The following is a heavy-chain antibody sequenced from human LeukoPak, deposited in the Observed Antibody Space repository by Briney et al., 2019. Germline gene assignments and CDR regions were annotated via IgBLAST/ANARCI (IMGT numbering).Heavy chain of an antibody. CDR3: ARLVGAIWYYYYYMDV. Sequence: SETLSLTCTVSGYSISSGYYWGWIRQPPGKGLEWIGSIYHSGSTYYNPSLKSRVTISVDASKNQFSLKLSSVTAADTAVYYCARLVGAIWYYYYYMDVWGKGTTVTVSS. CDR2: IYHSGST. J-gene: IGHJ6*03. V-gene: IGHV4-38-2*02. D-gene: IGHD1-26*01. CDR1: GYSISSGYY.